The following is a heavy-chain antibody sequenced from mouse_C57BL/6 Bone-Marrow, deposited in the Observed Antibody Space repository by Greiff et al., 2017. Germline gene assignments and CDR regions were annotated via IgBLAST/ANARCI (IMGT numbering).Heavy chain of an antibody. D-gene: IGHD1-1*01. V-gene: IGHV1-18*01. CDR2: INPNNGGT. J-gene: IGHJ4*01. CDR1: GYTFTHYN. Sequence: EVQLQQSGPELVKPGASVKIPCKASGYTFTHYNMDWVKQSHGKSLEWIGDINPNNGGTIYNQKFKGKATLTVDKSSSTAYMELRSLTSEDTAVYYCARRGLNGRYAMDYWGQGTSVTVSS. CDR3: ARRGLNGRYAMDY.